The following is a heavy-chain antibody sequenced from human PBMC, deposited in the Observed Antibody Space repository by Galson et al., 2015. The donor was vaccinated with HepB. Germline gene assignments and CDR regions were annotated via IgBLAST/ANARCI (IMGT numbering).Heavy chain of an antibody. J-gene: IGHJ6*03. D-gene: IGHD4-17*01. CDR1: GGSFSDYY. CDR3: ARKRLSVLRGLTKYYYYMDV. CDR2: INHSGST. Sequence: TLSLTCAVYGGSFSDYYWSWIRQPPGKGLEWIGEINHSGSTHYNPSLKSRLTIQLDTSKSQFSLKLSSVTAADTAVYFCARKRLSVLRGLTKYYYYMDVWGNGTTISVSS. V-gene: IGHV4-34*01.